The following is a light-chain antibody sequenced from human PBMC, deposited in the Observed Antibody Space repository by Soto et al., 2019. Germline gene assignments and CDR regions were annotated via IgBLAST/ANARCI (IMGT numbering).Light chain of an antibody. CDR3: QQYSNSLRT. Sequence: EIVLTQSPGTLSLSPGERATLSCRASQSVTSSYLAWYQQKPGQAPRLLVYGASSRATGIPDRFSGSGSGTDFTLTISRLAPEDFAVYYCQQYSNSLRTFGQGTKVEIK. CDR1: QSVTSSY. V-gene: IGKV3-20*01. CDR2: GAS. J-gene: IGKJ1*01.